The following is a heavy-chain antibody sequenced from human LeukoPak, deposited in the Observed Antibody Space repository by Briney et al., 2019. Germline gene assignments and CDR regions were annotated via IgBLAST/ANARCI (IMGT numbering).Heavy chain of an antibody. CDR1: GYTFTSYY. Sequence: ASVKVSCKASGYTFTSYYMHWVRQAPGQGLEWMGIINPSGGSTSYAQRFQGRVTMTRDTSTSTVYIELSSLRSEDTAVYYCAREYYDSSGYYFYVDYWGQGTLVTVSS. D-gene: IGHD3-22*01. CDR2: INPSGGST. V-gene: IGHV1-46*01. J-gene: IGHJ4*02. CDR3: AREYYDSSGYYFYVDY.